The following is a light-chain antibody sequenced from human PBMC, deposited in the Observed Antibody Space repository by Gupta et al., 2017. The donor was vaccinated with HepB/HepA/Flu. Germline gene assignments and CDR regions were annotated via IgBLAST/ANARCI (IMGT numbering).Light chain of an antibody. Sequence: DVEMTQYQLSLTVTFGQLVSISCRSSDGLVSSGGNTCLNWFQQRTGQSPGRLLDKVSSRDSGVPGRFSGSWAGTVFTLKISMVEADDVGFYYCMQHAHWPHTFGQGTNLEIK. J-gene: IGKJ2*01. CDR1: DGLVSSGGNTC. CDR2: KVS. CDR3: MQHAHWPHT. V-gene: IGKV2-30*01.